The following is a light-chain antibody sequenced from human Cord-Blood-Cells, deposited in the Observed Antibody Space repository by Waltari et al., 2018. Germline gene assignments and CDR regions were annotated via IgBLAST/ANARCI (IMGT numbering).Light chain of an antibody. CDR2: DVS. CDR3: SSYTSSSPWV. J-gene: IGLJ3*02. CDR1: SSDVGGYNY. Sequence: QSALTQPASVSGSPGQSITISCTGTSSDVGGYNYVSWYQQHPGKAPKLMIYDVSNRPSGVSNRFSGSKSGNTASLTISGLQAEDEADYYCSSYTSSSPWVFGGGTKLPGL. V-gene: IGLV2-14*01.